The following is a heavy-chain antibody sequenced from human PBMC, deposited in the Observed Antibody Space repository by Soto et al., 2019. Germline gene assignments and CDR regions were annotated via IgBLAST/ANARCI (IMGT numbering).Heavy chain of an antibody. V-gene: IGHV3-74*01. CDR2: IESDGRGT. CDR1: GFTFSTSW. D-gene: IGHD2-8*01. CDR3: ARDSMRGSFDP. Sequence: EVQLVESGGGLVQPGGSLRLSCAASGFTFSTSWMHWVRQAPGKGLVWVSRIESDGRGTTYADSVKGRFTISRDNAKDTLYLQMNSLRAEDTAVHYCARDSMRGSFDPWGQGTLVTVSS. J-gene: IGHJ5*02.